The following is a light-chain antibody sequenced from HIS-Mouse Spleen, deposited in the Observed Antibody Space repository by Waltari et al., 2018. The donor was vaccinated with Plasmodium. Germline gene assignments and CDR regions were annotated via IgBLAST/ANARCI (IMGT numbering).Light chain of an antibody. J-gene: IGKJ2*01. CDR1: QGISNY. CDR2: AAS. Sequence: DIQMTQSRSSLSASVGDRGTITCRASQGISNYLAWYQQKPGKVPKLLIYAASTLQSVVPSRFSGSGSGTDFTLTISSLQPEDVATYYCQKYNSAPHTFGQGTKLEIK. CDR3: QKYNSAPHT. V-gene: IGKV1-27*01.